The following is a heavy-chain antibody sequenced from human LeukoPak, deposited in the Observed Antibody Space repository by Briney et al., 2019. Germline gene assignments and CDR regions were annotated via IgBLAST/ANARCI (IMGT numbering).Heavy chain of an antibody. CDR3: ARDHSIAAAGTDYFDY. V-gene: IGHV5-51*01. CDR1: GYSITSYW. J-gene: IGHJ4*02. Sequence: GESLKISCKGSGYSITSYWIGWVRQMPGKGLEWMGIIDPGDSDTRYSPSFQGQVTISADKSISTAYLQWSSLKASDTAMYYCARDHSIAAAGTDYFDYWGQGTLVTVSS. D-gene: IGHD6-13*01. CDR2: IDPGDSDT.